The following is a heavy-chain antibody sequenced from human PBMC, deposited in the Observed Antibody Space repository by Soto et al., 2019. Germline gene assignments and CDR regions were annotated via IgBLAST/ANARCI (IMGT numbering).Heavy chain of an antibody. D-gene: IGHD3-10*02. V-gene: IGHV3-48*01. CDR1: GFTFSTYS. CDR2: ISSTGETT. CDR3: ARDVRLPDY. J-gene: IGHJ4*02. Sequence: EVQLVESGGGLVPPGGSLRLSCAASGFTFSTYSMNWVCQAPGKGLEWVSFISSTGETTYYADSVKGRLTISRDNAKNSLFLQMNSLTAEDTAVYYCARDVRLPDYWGQGTLVTVSS.